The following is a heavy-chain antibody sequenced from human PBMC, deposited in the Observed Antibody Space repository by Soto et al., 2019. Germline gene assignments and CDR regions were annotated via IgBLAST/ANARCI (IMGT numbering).Heavy chain of an antibody. CDR2: ISWDGGST. CDR1: GFTFDDYT. J-gene: IGHJ6*02. Sequence: GGSLRLSCAASGFTFDDYTMHWVRQAPGKGLEWVSLISWDGGSTYYADSVKGRFTISRDNSKNSLYLQMNSLRTEDTALYYCAKGGYDFWSGNSPYYYYYGMDVWGQGTTVTVSS. D-gene: IGHD3-3*01. CDR3: AKGGYDFWSGNSPYYYYYGMDV. V-gene: IGHV3-43*01.